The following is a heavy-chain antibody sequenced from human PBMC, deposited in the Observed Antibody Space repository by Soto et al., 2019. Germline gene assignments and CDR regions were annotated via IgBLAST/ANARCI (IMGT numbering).Heavy chain of an antibody. CDR2: ISPETGKT. Sequence: VELVQSGAEVKKPGASVRVSCKASGYTFSSFGLSWVRQAPGQGPEWMGWISPETGKTEYSHKFQGRVTMTTDTSTRTLFLYLGSLTAEGTAVFYCTLDLFFISTSTVTTDAFWGQGTLVTV. CDR3: TLDLFFISTSTVTTDAF. V-gene: IGHV1-18*04. J-gene: IGHJ4*02. CDR1: GYTFSSFG. D-gene: IGHD4-17*01.